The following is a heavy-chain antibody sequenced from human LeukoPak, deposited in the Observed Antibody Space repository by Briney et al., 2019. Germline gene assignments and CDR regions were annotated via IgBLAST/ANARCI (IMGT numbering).Heavy chain of an antibody. CDR3: ARDGIGAGWYFDL. D-gene: IGHD1-26*01. V-gene: IGHV4-4*07. J-gene: IGHJ2*01. CDR1: GGSISSYY. Sequence: SETLSLTCTVSGGSISSYYWSWIRQPAGKGLEWIGRTYMTGSTNYNPSLKSRVIMSVDTSKNQFSLKLNSVTAADTAVYYCARDGIGAGWYFDLWGRGTRVTVSS. CDR2: TYMTGST.